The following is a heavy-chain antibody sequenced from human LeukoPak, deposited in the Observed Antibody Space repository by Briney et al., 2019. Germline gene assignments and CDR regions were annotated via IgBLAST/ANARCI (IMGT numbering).Heavy chain of an antibody. V-gene: IGHV3-64*01. Sequence: GGSLGLSCAASGFTFSSYAMHWVRQAPGKGLEYVSAISSNGGSTYYANSVEGRFTISRDNSKNTLYLQMGSLRAEDMAVYYCATDIAAARLFDYWGQGTLVAVSS. CDR1: GFTFSSYA. CDR2: ISSNGGST. CDR3: ATDIAAARLFDY. J-gene: IGHJ4*02. D-gene: IGHD6-13*01.